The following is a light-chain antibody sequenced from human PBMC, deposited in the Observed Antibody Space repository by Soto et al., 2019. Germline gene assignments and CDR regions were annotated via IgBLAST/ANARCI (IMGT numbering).Light chain of an antibody. CDR3: QQRSNWPLT. V-gene: IGKV3-11*01. Sequence: EIVLTQSPATLSLSPGERATLSCRASQSFSNYLAWYQQKPGQAPRLLIYDASTRATGIPARFSGSGSGTDFTLTISSLEPEDFAVYSCQQRSNWPLTFGQGKRLEIK. CDR1: QSFSNY. J-gene: IGKJ5*01. CDR2: DAS.